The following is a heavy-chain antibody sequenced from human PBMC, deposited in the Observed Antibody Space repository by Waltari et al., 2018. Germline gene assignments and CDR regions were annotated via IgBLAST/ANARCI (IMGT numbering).Heavy chain of an antibody. Sequence: QVQLQESGPGLVKPSETLSLTCTVSGGSISSYSWSWIRQPPGKGLEWLGYIYYSGSTNYNPSLKSRVTISVDTSKNQFSLKLSSVTAADTAVYYCARVVGDAGYYYYYGMDVWGQGTTVTVSS. V-gene: IGHV4-59*01. J-gene: IGHJ6*02. CDR2: IYYSGST. CDR3: ARVVGDAGYYYYYGMDV. CDR1: GGSISSYS.